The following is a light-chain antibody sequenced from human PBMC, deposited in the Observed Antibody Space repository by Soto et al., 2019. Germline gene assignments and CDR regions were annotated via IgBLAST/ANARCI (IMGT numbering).Light chain of an antibody. V-gene: IGLV2-8*01. CDR2: EVI. CDR3: TSYAGSNNRYV. CDR1: SSDVGGYNY. J-gene: IGLJ1*01. Sequence: QSALTQPPSASGSLGQSVTISCTGTSSDVGGYNYVSWYQQHPGKAPKLMIYEVIKRPSGVPDRFSGSRSGNTASLTVSGLQAEHEADYYCTSYAGSNNRYVFGSGTKVTVL.